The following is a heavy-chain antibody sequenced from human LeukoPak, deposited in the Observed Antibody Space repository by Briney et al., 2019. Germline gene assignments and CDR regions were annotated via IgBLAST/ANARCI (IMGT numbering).Heavy chain of an antibody. CDR2: LSGSGITT. J-gene: IGHJ4*01. D-gene: IGHD6-19*01. Sequence: PGGSLRLSCAASGFTFSSSAMCWVRQAPRKGLEWVSTLSGSGITTYYADSVKGRFTISRDNSKNTLYLQMNSLRAEDTAVYYCAKGIYSSGWSYFDYWGHGTLVTVSS. V-gene: IGHV3-23*01. CDR1: GFTFSSSA. CDR3: AKGIYSSGWSYFDY.